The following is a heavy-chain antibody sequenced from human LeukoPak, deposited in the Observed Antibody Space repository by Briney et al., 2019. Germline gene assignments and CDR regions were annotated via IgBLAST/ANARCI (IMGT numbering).Heavy chain of an antibody. Sequence: ASVKVSCKVSGYTLTELSMHWVRQAPGKGLEWMGGFDPEDGETIYAQKFQGRVTITADESTSTAYMELSSLRSEDTAVYYCAVVVTANPGAFDIWGQGTMVTVSS. CDR1: GYTLTELS. J-gene: IGHJ3*02. CDR2: FDPEDGET. D-gene: IGHD2-21*02. V-gene: IGHV1-24*01. CDR3: AVVVTANPGAFDI.